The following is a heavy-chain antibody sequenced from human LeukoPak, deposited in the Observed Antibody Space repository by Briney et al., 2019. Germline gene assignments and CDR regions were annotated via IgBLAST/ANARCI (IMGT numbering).Heavy chain of an antibody. V-gene: IGHV4-59*01. J-gene: IGHJ6*03. Sequence: SETLSLTCTVSDDSITMYYWTWIRQPPGKGLEWIGYVDHTGSTNFNPSLNGRVSISRDTSKNLFSLSLRSVTAADTAVYFCARGRVSSSTWYSTYYYYFYMDVWGKGTTVTVSS. D-gene: IGHD6-13*01. CDR2: VDHTGST. CDR3: ARGRVSSSTWYSTYYYYFYMDV. CDR1: DDSITMYY.